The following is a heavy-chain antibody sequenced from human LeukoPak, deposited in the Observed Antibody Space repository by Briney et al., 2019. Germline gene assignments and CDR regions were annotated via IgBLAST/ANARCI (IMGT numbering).Heavy chain of an antibody. CDR1: GFTFSSYS. CDR3: ANSPRILWFDP. D-gene: IGHD3-3*01. CDR2: ISSSGSTI. V-gene: IGHV3-48*01. J-gene: IGHJ5*02. Sequence: AGGSLRLSCAASGFTFSSYSMNWVRQAPGKGLEWISYISSSGSTINYADSVKGRFTISRDSAKNSLYLQMNSLRAEDTAVYYCANSPRILWFDPWGQGTLVTVSS.